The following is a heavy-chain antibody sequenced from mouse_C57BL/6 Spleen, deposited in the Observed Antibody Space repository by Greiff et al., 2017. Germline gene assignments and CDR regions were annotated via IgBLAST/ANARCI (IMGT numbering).Heavy chain of an antibody. J-gene: IGHJ3*01. CDR3: ASPSYYGSSTFAY. Sequence: EVQLQQSGPELVKPGASVKMSCKASGYTFTDYYMNWVKQSHGKSLEWIGDINPTNGGTSYNQKFKGKATLTVDKSSSTAYMELRSLTSECSAVYYCASPSYYGSSTFAYGGQGTLVTVSA. CDR2: INPTNGGT. D-gene: IGHD1-1*01. CDR1: GYTFTDYY. V-gene: IGHV1-26*01.